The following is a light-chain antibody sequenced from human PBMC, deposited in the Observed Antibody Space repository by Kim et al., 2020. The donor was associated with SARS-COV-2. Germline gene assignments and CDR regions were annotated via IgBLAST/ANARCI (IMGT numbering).Light chain of an antibody. CDR3: QQYGSGPPYT. CDR2: GAS. Sequence: CPGERATLSCRASQSVSSSYLAWYQQKPSQAPRLLIYGASSRATGIPDRFSGSGSGTDFTLTISRLEPEDFAVYYCQQYGSGPPYTFGQGTKLE. CDR1: QSVSSSY. J-gene: IGKJ2*01. V-gene: IGKV3-20*01.